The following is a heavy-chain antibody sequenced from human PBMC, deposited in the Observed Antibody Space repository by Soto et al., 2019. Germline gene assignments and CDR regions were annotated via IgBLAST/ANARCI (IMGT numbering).Heavy chain of an antibody. Sequence: SVKVSCKASGGTFSSNALSWVRQDPGQGLEWMGGIIPIFGTANYAQKFQGRVTITADESTSTAYMELSSLRSEDTAVYYCASLYGTAMHYYYFYGMDFWGQGTTVTVSS. CDR2: IIPIFGTA. CDR1: GGTFSSNA. J-gene: IGHJ6*02. CDR3: ASLYGTAMHYYYFYGMDF. D-gene: IGHD2-2*01. V-gene: IGHV1-69*13.